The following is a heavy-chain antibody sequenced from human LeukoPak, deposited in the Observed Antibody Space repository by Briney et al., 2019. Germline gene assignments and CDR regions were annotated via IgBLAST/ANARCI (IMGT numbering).Heavy chain of an antibody. CDR2: ISGSGGST. D-gene: IGHD6-13*01. V-gene: IGHV3-23*01. CDR1: GFTFSSYA. CDR3: AKDDPGYSSSWYDY. J-gene: IGHJ4*02. Sequence: GGSLRLSCAASGFTFSSYAMSWVRQAPGKGLEWVSAISGSGGSTYYADSVKGQFTISRDNSKNTLYLQMNSLRAEDTAVYYCAKDDPGYSSSWYDYWGQGTLVTVSS.